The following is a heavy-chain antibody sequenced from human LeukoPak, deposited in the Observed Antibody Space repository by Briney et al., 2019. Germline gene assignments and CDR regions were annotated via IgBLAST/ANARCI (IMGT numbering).Heavy chain of an antibody. Sequence: GGSLRLSCAASGFTFSSYGMHWVRQAPGKGLEWVAVISYDGSNKYYADSVKGRFTISRDNSKNTLYLQMNSLRAEDTAVYYCATLVYWGQGTLVTVSS. J-gene: IGHJ4*02. CDR3: ATLVY. CDR1: GFTFSSYG. CDR2: ISYDGSNK. V-gene: IGHV3-30*03.